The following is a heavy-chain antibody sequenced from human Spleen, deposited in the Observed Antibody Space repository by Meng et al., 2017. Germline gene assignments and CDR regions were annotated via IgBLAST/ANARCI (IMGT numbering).Heavy chain of an antibody. V-gene: IGHV4-34*01. CDR3: ARVRDYVWGSYRYYYYYGMDV. D-gene: IGHD3-16*02. CDR2: INHSGST. Sequence: GSLRLSCAVYGGSFSGYYWSWIRQPPGKGLEWIGEINHSGSTNYNPSLKSRVTISVDTSKNQFSLKLSSVTAADTAVYYCARVRDYVWGSYRYYYYYGMDVWGQGTTVTGSS. CDR1: GGSFSGYY. J-gene: IGHJ6*02.